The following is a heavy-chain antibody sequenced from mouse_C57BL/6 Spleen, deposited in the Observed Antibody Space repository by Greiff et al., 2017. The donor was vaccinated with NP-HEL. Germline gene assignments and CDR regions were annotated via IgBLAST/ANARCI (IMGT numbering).Heavy chain of an antibody. V-gene: IGHV1-15*01. CDR3: TRYPQLNWDEYMDD. CDR2: IDPETGGT. Sequence: QVQLQQSGAELVRPGASVTLSCKASGYTFTDYEMHWVKQTPVHGLEWIGAIDPETGGTAYNQKFKGKAIMTADKSSSTAYMELRSLTSEDSAVYYCTRYPQLNWDEYMDDWGKGTTVTVSS. CDR1: GYTFTDYE. J-gene: IGHJ4*01. D-gene: IGHD4-1*01.